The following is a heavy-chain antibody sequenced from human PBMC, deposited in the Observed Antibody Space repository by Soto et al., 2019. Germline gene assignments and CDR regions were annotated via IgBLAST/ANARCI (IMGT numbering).Heavy chain of an antibody. D-gene: IGHD3-3*01. J-gene: IGHJ6*03. CDR3: ARGANYDFWSGPTHYYMDV. CDR2: INSDGSST. CDR1: GFTFSSYW. Sequence: GGSLRLSCAASGFTFSSYWMHWVRQAPGKGLVWVSRINSDGSSTSYADSVKGRFTISRDNAKNTLYLQMNSLRAEDTAVYYCARGANYDFWSGPTHYYMDVWGKGTTVTVSS. V-gene: IGHV3-74*01.